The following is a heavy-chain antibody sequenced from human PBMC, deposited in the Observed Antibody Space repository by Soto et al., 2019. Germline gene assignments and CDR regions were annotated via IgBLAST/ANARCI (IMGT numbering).Heavy chain of an antibody. J-gene: IGHJ4*02. Sequence: EVQLLESGGGLVQPGGSLRLSCAASGFTFSSYVMSWVRQAPGKGLEWVSAISGSGGSTYYADSVKGRFTISRDNSKNTLYLQMNSLRAEDTAVYYCAKGSGSGSYFDYWGQGTLVTVSS. V-gene: IGHV3-23*01. CDR3: AKGSGSGSYFDY. CDR2: ISGSGGST. CDR1: GFTFSSYV. D-gene: IGHD1-26*01.